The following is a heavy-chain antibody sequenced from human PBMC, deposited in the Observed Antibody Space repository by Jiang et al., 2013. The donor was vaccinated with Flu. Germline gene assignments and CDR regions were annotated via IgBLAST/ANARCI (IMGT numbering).Heavy chain of an antibody. CDR1: GYSFTSYW. CDR3: ARDVGVTYYYDSSGYWDAFDI. Sequence: GAEVKKPGESLKISCTGSGYSFTSYWIGWVRQMPGKGLEWMGIIYPGDSDTRYSPSFQGQVTISADKSISTAYLQWSSLKASDTAMYYCARDVGVTYYYDSSGYWDAFDIWGQGTMVTVSS. J-gene: IGHJ3*02. CDR2: IYPGDSDT. V-gene: IGHV5-51*01. D-gene: IGHD3-22*01.